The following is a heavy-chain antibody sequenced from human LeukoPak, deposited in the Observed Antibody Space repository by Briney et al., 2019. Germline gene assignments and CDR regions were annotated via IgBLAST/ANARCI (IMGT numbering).Heavy chain of an antibody. Sequence: PGGSLRLSCAASGFTFTNYAMNWVRQAPGKGLEWVSVICGRGGSAYYADSVKGRFTISRDDSKNTLNLQMNSLRAEDTAVYYCTRGGATSSWYWFFWGQGTLVTVSS. CDR3: TRGGATSSWYWFF. CDR1: GFTFTNYA. J-gene: IGHJ4*02. V-gene: IGHV3-23*01. D-gene: IGHD6-13*01. CDR2: ICGRGGSA.